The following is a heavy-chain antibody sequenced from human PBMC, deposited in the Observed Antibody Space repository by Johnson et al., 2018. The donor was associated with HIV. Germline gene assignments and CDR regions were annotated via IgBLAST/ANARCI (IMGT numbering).Heavy chain of an antibody. D-gene: IGHD6-13*01. CDR1: GFTFTNAW. Sequence: VQLVESGGGLVKPGGSLRLSCAASGFTFTNAWMSWVRQAPGKGLEWVGRIKSETDGGTTDYAAPVKGRFTISRDDSKNMLYLQMNSLKTEDTDVYYCATDLAAVGSGAFDIWGQGTMVIVSS. CDR3: ATDLAAVGSGAFDI. J-gene: IGHJ3*02. V-gene: IGHV3-15*01. CDR2: IKSETDGGTT.